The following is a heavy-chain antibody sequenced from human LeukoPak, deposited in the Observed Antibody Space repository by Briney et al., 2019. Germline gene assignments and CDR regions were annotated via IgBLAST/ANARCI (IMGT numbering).Heavy chain of an antibody. Sequence: GALRLSCAASGFTFSSYAMSWVRQAPGKGLEWVSAISGSGGSTYYADSVKGRFTISRDNSKNTLYLQMNSLRAEDTAVYYCAKTSRYCSSTSCRYFDYWGQGTLVTVSS. J-gene: IGHJ4*02. CDR1: GFTFSSYA. CDR3: AKTSRYCSSTSCRYFDY. V-gene: IGHV3-23*01. D-gene: IGHD2-2*01. CDR2: ISGSGGST.